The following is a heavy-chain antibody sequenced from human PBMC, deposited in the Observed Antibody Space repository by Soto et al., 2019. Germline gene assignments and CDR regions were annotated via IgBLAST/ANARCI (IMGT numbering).Heavy chain of an antibody. CDR3: AKDTAAARPGWYFDL. V-gene: IGHV3-23*01. CDR2: ISGSGGST. D-gene: IGHD6-6*01. Sequence: PGGSLRLSCAASGFPFSSYAMSWVRQAPGKGLEWVSAISGSGGSTYYADSVKGRFTTSRDNSKNTLYLQMNSLRAEDTAVYYCAKDTAAARPGWYFDLWGRGTLVTVSS. J-gene: IGHJ2*01. CDR1: GFPFSSYA.